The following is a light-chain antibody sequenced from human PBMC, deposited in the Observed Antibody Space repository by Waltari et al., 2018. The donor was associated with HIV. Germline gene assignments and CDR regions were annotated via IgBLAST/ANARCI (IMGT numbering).Light chain of an antibody. Sequence: SYVLTQPPSVSVAPGETARITCGGDNIGTKSIYWYQQKPGQAPLLVIYADVDRPSGIPARLSGSKSGKTATLTTSGVEAGDEADYYCQVWDRGSNVWVFGGGTKLTV. CDR1: NIGTKS. CDR3: QVWDRGSNVWV. V-gene: IGLV3-21*04. J-gene: IGLJ3*02. CDR2: ADV.